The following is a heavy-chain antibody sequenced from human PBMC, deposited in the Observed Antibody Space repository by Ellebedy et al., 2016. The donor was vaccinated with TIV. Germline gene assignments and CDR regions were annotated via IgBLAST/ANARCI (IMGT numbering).Heavy chain of an antibody. CDR3: AKAGYSSGWSWFDP. CDR2: ISYDGSNK. CDR1: GFTFSSYG. Sequence: GESLKISCAASGFTFSSYGMHWVRQAPGKGLEWVAVISYDGSNKYYADSVKGRFTISRDNSKNTLYLQMNSLRAEDPAVYYCAKAGYSSGWSWFDPWGQGTLVTVSS. V-gene: IGHV3-30*18. J-gene: IGHJ5*02. D-gene: IGHD6-19*01.